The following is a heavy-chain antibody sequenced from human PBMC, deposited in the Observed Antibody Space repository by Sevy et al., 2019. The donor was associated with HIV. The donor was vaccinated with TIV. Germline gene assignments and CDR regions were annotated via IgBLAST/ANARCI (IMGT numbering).Heavy chain of an antibody. V-gene: IGHV3-23*01. CDR2: ISGTGDYT. J-gene: IGHJ4*02. D-gene: IGHD5-18*01. CDR3: AKKMGGGSGMAFLVDY. CDR1: GFTFSSFA. Sequence: GGSLRLSCAASGFTFSSFAMGWVRQAPGKGLDWISVISGTGDYTYYADSVMGRLTISRDNSKNTQFRQMNSLRAEDTAIFYCAKKMGGGSGMAFLVDYWGQGTLVTVSS.